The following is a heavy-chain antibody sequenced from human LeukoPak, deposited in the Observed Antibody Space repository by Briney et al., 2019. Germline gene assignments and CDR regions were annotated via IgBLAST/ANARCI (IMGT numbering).Heavy chain of an antibody. CDR2: IYYSGST. Sequence: SETLSLTCTVSGGSISSYYWSWIRQPPGKGLEWIGYIYYSGSTNYNPSLKSRVTISVDTSKNQFSLKLSSMTAADTAVYYCARQRTGLTGYFFDYWGQGTLVTVSS. V-gene: IGHV4-59*08. CDR1: GGSISSYY. J-gene: IGHJ4*02. CDR3: ARQRTGLTGYFFDY. D-gene: IGHD3-9*01.